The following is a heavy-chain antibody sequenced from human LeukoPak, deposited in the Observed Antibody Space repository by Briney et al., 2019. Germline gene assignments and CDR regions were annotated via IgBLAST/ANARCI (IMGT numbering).Heavy chain of an antibody. CDR3: AREGYYGSGSPPSLYFDY. J-gene: IGHJ4*02. D-gene: IGHD3-10*01. CDR1: GVTFRNYV. V-gene: IGHV3-30-3*01. Sequence: GGSLRLSCAASGVTFRNYVIHWVRQAPGKGLEWVAVTSSDLNVKLYADSVKGRFTISRDNSRSTLYLQMNSLRPEDTAIYYCAREGYYGSGSPPSLYFDYWGQGTLVTVSS. CDR2: TSSDLNVK.